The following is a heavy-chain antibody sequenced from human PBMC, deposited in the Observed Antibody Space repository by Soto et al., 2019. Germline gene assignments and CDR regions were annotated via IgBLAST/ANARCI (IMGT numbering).Heavy chain of an antibody. Sequence: GGSLRLSCAASGFGVSNNYMSWVRQAPGKGLEWVSAINSGGNTYYADSVKGRFTISRDNSKNTLYLQMNSLRAEDTAVYYCARGLYGPGSYAAFDIWGQGTMVPVS. V-gene: IGHV3-66*01. J-gene: IGHJ3*02. CDR2: INSGGNT. CDR3: ARGLYGPGSYAAFDI. D-gene: IGHD3-10*01. CDR1: GFGVSNNY.